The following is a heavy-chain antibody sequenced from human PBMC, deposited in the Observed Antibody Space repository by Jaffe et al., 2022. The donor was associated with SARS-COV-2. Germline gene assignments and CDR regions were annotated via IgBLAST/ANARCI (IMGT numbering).Heavy chain of an antibody. CDR3: ARDTVGEI. J-gene: IGHJ3*02. Sequence: QVQLQESGPGLVKPSQTLSLTCTVSGDSISSSSYYWSWIRQPAEKGLEWIGHISSSGRTNYNPSLKSRVVISVDTSQNQFSLKLSSVTAADTAVYYCARDTVGEIWGQGTVVTVSS. CDR1: GDSISSSSYY. V-gene: IGHV4-61*02. D-gene: IGHD3-3*01. CDR2: ISSSGRT.